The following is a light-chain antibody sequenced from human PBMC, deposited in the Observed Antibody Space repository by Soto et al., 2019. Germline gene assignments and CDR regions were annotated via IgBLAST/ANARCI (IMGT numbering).Light chain of an antibody. CDR1: NSNIGNKY. CDR2: RNN. V-gene: IGLV1-47*01. J-gene: IGLJ3*02. CDR3: AAWDDGVGGPA. Sequence: QSVLTQPPSASGTPGQRVTISCSGSNSNIGNKYVYWYQQLPGTAPKLLMYRNNHRPSGVPDRFSGSKSGTSASLAISGLRSEDEADYHCAAWDDGVGGPAFGGGTKLTVL.